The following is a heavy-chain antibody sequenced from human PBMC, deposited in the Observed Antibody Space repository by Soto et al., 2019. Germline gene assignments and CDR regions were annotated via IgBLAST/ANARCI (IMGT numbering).Heavy chain of an antibody. V-gene: IGHV3-15*01. CDR2: SKSKTDGGTT. CDR1: GFTFSNAW. D-gene: IGHD1-7*01. CDR3: TTEYWNYVPGDYYYYYGMDV. Sequence: GGSLRLSCAASGFTFSNAWMSCVRQAPGKGLEWFGRSKSKTDGGTTDYAAPVKGRFTISRHDSKNTLYLQMNSLKTEDIAVYYCTTEYWNYVPGDYYYYYGMDVWGQGTTVTVSS. J-gene: IGHJ6*02.